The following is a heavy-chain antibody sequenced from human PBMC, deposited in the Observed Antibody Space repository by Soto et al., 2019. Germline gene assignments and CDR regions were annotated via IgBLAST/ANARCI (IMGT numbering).Heavy chain of an antibody. Sequence: QVQLVQSGAEVKKPGSSVKVSCKASGGTFSSYAISWVRQAPGQGLEWMGGIIPIFGTANYAQKFQGRVTITADESTSTAYMELSNLRSEDTAVYYCARVITIFGVVENWFDPWGQGTLVTVSS. CDR3: ARVITIFGVVENWFDP. J-gene: IGHJ5*02. V-gene: IGHV1-69*12. CDR1: GGTFSSYA. CDR2: IIPIFGTA. D-gene: IGHD3-3*01.